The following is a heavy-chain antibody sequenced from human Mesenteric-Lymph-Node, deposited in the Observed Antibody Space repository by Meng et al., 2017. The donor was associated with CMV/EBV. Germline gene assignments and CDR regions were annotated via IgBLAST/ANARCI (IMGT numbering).Heavy chain of an antibody. Sequence: SGGTFSSYASSGVREAPGQGLEWMGGIIPIFGTANYEQKFQGRVTITTDESTSTAYMELSSLRSEDTAVYYCASSKYCSSTSCYFDYWGQGTLVTVSS. CDR2: IIPIFGTA. CDR3: ASSKYCSSTSCYFDY. J-gene: IGHJ4*02. V-gene: IGHV1-69*05. D-gene: IGHD2-2*01. CDR1: GGTFSSYA.